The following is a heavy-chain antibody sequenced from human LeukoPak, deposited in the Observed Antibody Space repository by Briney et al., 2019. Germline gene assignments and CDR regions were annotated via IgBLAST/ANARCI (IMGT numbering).Heavy chain of an antibody. Sequence: PSETLSLTCTVSGGSITTTNYLWGWIRQPPGKGLEWIVSIYYSGSTFYNPSLKSRVTISVDTSKNQFSLKLTSMTAADTAVYYCARRGYNYGVDYWGQGTLVTVSS. CDR2: IYYSGST. CDR3: ARRGYNYGVDY. D-gene: IGHD5-18*01. J-gene: IGHJ4*02. V-gene: IGHV4-39*01. CDR1: GGSITTTNYL.